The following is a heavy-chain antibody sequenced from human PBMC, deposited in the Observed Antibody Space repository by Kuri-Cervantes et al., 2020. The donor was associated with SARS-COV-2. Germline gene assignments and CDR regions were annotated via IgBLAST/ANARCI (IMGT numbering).Heavy chain of an antibody. Sequence: GESLKISCEVSGFTFSDYGMHWVRQAPGKGLEWISYITSRPTMYYADSVKGRFTVSRDNAKDSVYLQMNNLRVEDTAVYYCAREARQYCDSSTCYVGPSDDYWGQGTLVTVSS. D-gene: IGHD2-2*01. J-gene: IGHJ4*02. CDR1: GFTFSDYG. V-gene: IGHV3-69-1*01. CDR2: ITSRPTM. CDR3: AREARQYCDSSTCYVGPSDDY.